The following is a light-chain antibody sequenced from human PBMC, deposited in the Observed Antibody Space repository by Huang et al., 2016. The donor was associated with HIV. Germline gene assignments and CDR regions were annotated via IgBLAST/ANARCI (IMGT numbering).Light chain of an antibody. CDR3: MQGTHWPQT. V-gene: IGKV2-30*02. J-gene: IGKJ1*01. CDR2: KVS. CDR1: HSLLHSDGNTY. Sequence: PLSLPVTLGQPASISCKSSHSLLHSDGNTYLNWFLQRPGQSPRRLIYKVSNRDFGVPARFSGSGSGADFTLTISRVEADDIGVYYCMQGTHWPQTFGQGTKVEVK.